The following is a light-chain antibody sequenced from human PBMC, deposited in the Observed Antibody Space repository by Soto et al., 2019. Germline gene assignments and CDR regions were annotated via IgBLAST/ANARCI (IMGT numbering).Light chain of an antibody. CDR1: QSVSSY. Sequence: EIVLTQSPATLSLSPVERATLSCRASQSVSSYLAWYQQKPGQAPRLLIYDTSTRAAGIAARFSGSGSGTEFTLTIRSLQSEDSAVYYCQQYVHWPPGAFGQGTTGDIK. CDR3: QQYVHWPPGA. CDR2: DTS. J-gene: IGKJ1*01. V-gene: IGKV3-15*01.